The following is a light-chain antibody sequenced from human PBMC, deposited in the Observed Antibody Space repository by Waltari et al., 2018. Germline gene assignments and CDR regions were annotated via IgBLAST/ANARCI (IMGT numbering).Light chain of an antibody. V-gene: IGLV7-43*01. CDR3: LLYYGDPWV. CDR1: TGAVTSGHY. CDR2: ITN. Sequence: QTVVTQEPSLTVSPGGTVTLTCASSTGAVTSGHYPNWSQQKPGQAPRTLNYITNNKHPCTPARFSGSLFGGIAALTLSGVQPDDEADYYGLLYYGDPWVFGGGTKLTVL. J-gene: IGLJ3*02.